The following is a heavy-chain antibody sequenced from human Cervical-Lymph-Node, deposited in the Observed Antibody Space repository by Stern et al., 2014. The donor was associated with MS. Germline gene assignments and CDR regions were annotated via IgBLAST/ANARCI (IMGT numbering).Heavy chain of an antibody. CDR1: GFTFSSYG. Sequence: QVQLVQSGGGVVQPGRSLRLSCAASGFTFSSYGMHWVRQAPGKGLEWVAVIWYDGSNKYYADSVKGRFTISRDNSKNTLYLQMNSLRAEDTAVYYCARDEGLRPYYYYYGMDVWGQGTTVTVSS. D-gene: IGHD6-6*01. J-gene: IGHJ6*02. V-gene: IGHV3-33*01. CDR2: IWYDGSNK. CDR3: ARDEGLRPYYYYYGMDV.